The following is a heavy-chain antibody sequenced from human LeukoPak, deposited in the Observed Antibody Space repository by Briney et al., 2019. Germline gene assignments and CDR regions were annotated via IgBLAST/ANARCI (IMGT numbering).Heavy chain of an antibody. CDR1: GGSISSGGYY. CDR2: IYYSGST. J-gene: IGHJ6*02. V-gene: IGHV4-31*03. Sequence: SETLSLTCTVSGGSISSGGYYWSWIRQHPGKGLEWIRYIYYSGSTYYNPSLKCRVTISVDTSKNQFSLKLSSVTAADTAVYYCARVHGFYYYYGMDVWGQGTTVTVSS. CDR3: ARVHGFYYYYGMDV.